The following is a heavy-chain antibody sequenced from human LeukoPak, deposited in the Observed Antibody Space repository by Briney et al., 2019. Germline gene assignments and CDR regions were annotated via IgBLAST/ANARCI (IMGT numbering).Heavy chain of an antibody. V-gene: IGHV4-59*08. Sequence: SETLSLTCTVSGGSISSYYWSWIRQPPGKGLEWIGYIYYSGSTNYNPSLKSRVTISADTSKNQFSLKLSSVTAADTAVYYCARQKEYSNGWYYWGQGTLVTVSS. CDR3: ARQKEYSNGWYY. CDR2: IYYSGST. D-gene: IGHD6-19*01. J-gene: IGHJ4*02. CDR1: GGSISSYY.